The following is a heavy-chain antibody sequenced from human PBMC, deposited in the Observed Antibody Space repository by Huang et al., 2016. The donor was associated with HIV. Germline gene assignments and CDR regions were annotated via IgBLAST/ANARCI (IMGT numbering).Heavy chain of an antibody. CDR2: ISASSGDT. CDR3: ARDPKYHRIGYYRQRRGIDI. D-gene: IGHD3-22*01. J-gene: IGHJ3*02. Sequence: QIQLMQSGPELKQPGASVKVSCKASGYTFTSYGITWVRQAPGQGPEWMGWISASSGDTKYAQKFQGRVTLTTATSTNIAYMELRSLRSDDTAKYYCARDPKYHRIGYYRQRRGIDIWGQGTMVIVSS. V-gene: IGHV1-18*01. CDR1: GYTFTSYG.